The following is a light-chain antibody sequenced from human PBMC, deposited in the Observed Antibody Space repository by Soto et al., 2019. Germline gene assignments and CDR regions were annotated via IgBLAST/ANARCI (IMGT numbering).Light chain of an antibody. V-gene: IGKV3-15*01. CDR1: QSVSNN. CDR3: QQYNNWPPYT. Sequence: EIVMTQSPATLSVSPGEGATLSCRTSQSVSNNLAWYQQRPGQAPRLLIYGASSRATGIPARFSGSGSETDFTLTISSLQSEDVAVYYCQQYNNWPPYTFGQGTKLEI. J-gene: IGKJ2*01. CDR2: GAS.